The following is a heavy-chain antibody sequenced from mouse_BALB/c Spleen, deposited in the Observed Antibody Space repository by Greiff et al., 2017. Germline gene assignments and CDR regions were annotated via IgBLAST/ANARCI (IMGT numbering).Heavy chain of an antibody. CDR1: GYSITSGYS. CDR3: ARGLYDYDEGFAY. D-gene: IGHD2-4*01. CDR2: IHYSGST. Sequence: EVKLVESGPDLVKPSQSLSLTCTVTGYSITSGYSWHWIRQFPGNKLEWMGYIHYSGSTNYNPSLKSRISITRDTSKNQFFLQLNSVTTEDTATYYCARGLYDYDEGFAYWGQGTLVTVSA. V-gene: IGHV3-1*02. J-gene: IGHJ3*01.